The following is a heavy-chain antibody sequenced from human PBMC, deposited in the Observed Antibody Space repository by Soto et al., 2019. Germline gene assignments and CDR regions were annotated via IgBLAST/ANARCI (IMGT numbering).Heavy chain of an antibody. CDR1: GGSISSGSYY. V-gene: IGHV4-31*03. CDR3: ARAFNYDYIWGSYRLGWFDP. Sequence: QVQLQESGPGLVKPSQTLSLTCTVSGGSISSGSYYWSWIRQHPGKGLEWIGYIYYSGSTYYNPSLKSRVTISVETSKNQFSLKLSSVTAADTAVYYCARAFNYDYIWGSYRLGWFDPWGQGTLVTVSS. D-gene: IGHD3-16*02. CDR2: IYYSGST. J-gene: IGHJ5*02.